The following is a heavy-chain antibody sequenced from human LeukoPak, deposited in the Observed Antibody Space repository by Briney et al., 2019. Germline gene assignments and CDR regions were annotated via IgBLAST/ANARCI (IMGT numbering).Heavy chain of an antibody. CDR1: GGSISSYY. V-gene: IGHV4-59*08. Sequence: PSETLSLTCTVSGGSISSYYWSWIRQPPEKGLEWIGYIYYSGSTNYNPSLKSRVTISVDTSKNQFSLKLSSVTAADTAVYYCARRDILTDNWFDPWGQGTLVTVSS. CDR3: ARRDILTDNWFDP. J-gene: IGHJ5*02. D-gene: IGHD3-9*01. CDR2: IYYSGST.